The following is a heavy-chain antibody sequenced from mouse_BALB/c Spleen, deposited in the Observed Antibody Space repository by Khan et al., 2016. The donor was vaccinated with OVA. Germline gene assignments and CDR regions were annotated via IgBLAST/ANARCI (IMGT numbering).Heavy chain of an antibody. Sequence: QVQLQQSGAELARPGASVKMSCKASGYSFTSHTMHWVKQRPGQGLEWIGYINPRSGYTNYNQKFNDKDTLTADKSSSTAYMQLSSLTSEDSAGYYCARRTTGYALDYWGQGTTVTVSS. CDR1: GYSFTSHT. CDR2: INPRSGYT. V-gene: IGHV1-4*01. D-gene: IGHD2-14*01. CDR3: ARRTTGYALDY. J-gene: IGHJ4*01.